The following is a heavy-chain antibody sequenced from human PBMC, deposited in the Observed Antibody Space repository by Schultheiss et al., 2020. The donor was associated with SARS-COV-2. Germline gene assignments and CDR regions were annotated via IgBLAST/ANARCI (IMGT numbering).Heavy chain of an antibody. CDR2: IYSSGTT. CDR3: ARGWATGTTGWFDP. CDR1: GGSIRSGESY. J-gene: IGHJ5*02. Sequence: SETLSLTCTVSGGSIRSGESYWSWIRQSPGKGLEWIAYIYSSGTTNYNPSLKSRATISIDTSKNQFTLKLKSVTAADTAVYYCARGWATGTTGWFDPWGQGTLVTVSS. V-gene: IGHV4-61*08. D-gene: IGHD1-7*01.